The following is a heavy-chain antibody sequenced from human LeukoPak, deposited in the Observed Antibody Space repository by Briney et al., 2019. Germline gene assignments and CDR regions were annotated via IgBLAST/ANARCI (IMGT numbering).Heavy chain of an antibody. Sequence: ASVKVSCKASGYTFTGYYIHWVRQAPGQGLEWMGWINPHSGGTNYAQKFQGGVTMTRDTSITTAYMELSSLRSDGTAVYYCARDVGEYCSSTNCYASHYWGQGTLVIVSS. V-gene: IGHV1-2*02. CDR3: ARDVGEYCSSTNCYASHY. CDR2: INPHSGGT. CDR1: GYTFTGYY. J-gene: IGHJ4*02. D-gene: IGHD2-2*01.